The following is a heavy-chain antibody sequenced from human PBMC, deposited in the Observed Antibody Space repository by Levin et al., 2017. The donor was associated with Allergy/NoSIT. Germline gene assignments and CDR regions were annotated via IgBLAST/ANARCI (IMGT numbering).Heavy chain of an antibody. CDR1: EFPFRKYA. D-gene: IGHD3-10*01. J-gene: IGHJ4*02. Sequence: SGGSLRLSCAASEFPFRKYAMTWVRQAPGKGLEWVSGISGSGDNTYYADSVKGRFTISRDNSKNTLYLQMNSLRAEDTAVYYCAKVALDPYYYVSGSYDYFDYWGQGTLVTVSS. CDR2: ISGSGDNT. CDR3: AKVALDPYYYVSGSYDYFDY. V-gene: IGHV3-23*01.